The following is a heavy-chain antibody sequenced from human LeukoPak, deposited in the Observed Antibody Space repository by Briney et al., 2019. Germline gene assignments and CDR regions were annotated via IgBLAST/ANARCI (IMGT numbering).Heavy chain of an antibody. CDR1: GGSLNNYF. Sequence: PSGTLSLTCTVSGGSLNNYFWSWIRKPPGKRLGWIGYIHHTGSSNSTPSLTSRATFSVDTSEKQLSLRLNSVTAADTAVYYCASLGGYYESSNSSQLESFDIWGQGTMVTVSS. J-gene: IGHJ3*02. CDR2: IHHTGSS. CDR3: ASLGGYYESSNSSQLESFDI. D-gene: IGHD3-22*01. V-gene: IGHV4-59*01.